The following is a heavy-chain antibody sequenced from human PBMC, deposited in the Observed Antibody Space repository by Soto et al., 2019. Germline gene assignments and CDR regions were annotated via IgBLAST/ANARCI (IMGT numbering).Heavy chain of an antibody. V-gene: IGHV3-13*05. CDR3: ARAYTGQLPRRGDYYYALDV. D-gene: IGHD2-2*01. CDR2: IGAADDP. CDR1: GFFFNNYD. Sequence: QLVESGGGLTQAGGSLRLSCVGSGFFFNNYDMHWVRQVRGKGLEWVSAIGAADDPSYSVSVKGRFIVSRDNAQKSLSLQMNNLRAAETAVYFCARAYTGQLPRRGDYYYALDVWGRGTTVTVSS. J-gene: IGHJ6*02.